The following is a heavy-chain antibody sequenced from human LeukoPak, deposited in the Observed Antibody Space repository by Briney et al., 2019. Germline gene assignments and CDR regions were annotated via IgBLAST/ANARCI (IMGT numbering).Heavy chain of an antibody. D-gene: IGHD2-2*01. J-gene: IGHJ6*03. CDR2: ISSSGSTI. Sequence: KAGGSQRLSCAAAGLTFSDYYMRWIRQAPGKGLEWVSYISSSGSTIYYAASVKGRFTISRDNAKNSLYLQMNSLRAEDTAVYYCARDRVVPAAILHYYYYHMDVWGKGTTVTVSS. V-gene: IGHV3-11*01. CDR3: ARDRVVPAAILHYYYYHMDV. CDR1: GLTFSDYY.